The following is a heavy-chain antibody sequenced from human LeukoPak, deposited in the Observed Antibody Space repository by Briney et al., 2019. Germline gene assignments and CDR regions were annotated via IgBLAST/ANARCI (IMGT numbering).Heavy chain of an antibody. V-gene: IGHV1-18*01. D-gene: IGHD2-2*01. CDR3: ARASLNGRRWSPYPSYDI. J-gene: IGHJ3*02. Sequence: GASVKVSCKASGYTFTSYGISWVRQAPGQGPEWMGWISAYNGNTNYAQKLQGRVTMTTDTYTSTAYMELRSLRSDDTAVYYSARASLNGRRWSPYPSYDIWGQGTMVTVSS. CDR1: GYTFTSYG. CDR2: ISAYNGNT.